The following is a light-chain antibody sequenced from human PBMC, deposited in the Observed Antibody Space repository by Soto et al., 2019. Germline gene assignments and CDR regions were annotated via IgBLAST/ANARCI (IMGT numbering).Light chain of an antibody. CDR2: HAS. Sequence: DIQMTQSPSSLSASVGDRVTIPCRASQSISSHLHWYQQKPGTAPQLLIYHASTLESGVPSRFSGSGSGTEFTLTISSLQPDDFATYYCHQYNSYSFGQGTKVDIK. CDR3: HQYNSYS. CDR1: QSISSH. J-gene: IGKJ1*01. V-gene: IGKV1-5*01.